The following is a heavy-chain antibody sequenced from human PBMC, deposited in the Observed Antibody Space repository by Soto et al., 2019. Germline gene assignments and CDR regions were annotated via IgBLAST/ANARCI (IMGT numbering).Heavy chain of an antibody. CDR2: IIPIFGTA. J-gene: IGHJ4*02. Sequence: QVQLVQSGAEVKKPGSSVKVSCKASGGTFSSYAISWVRQAPRQGLEWMGGIIPIFGTANYAQKFQGRVTITADESTSTAYMELSSLRSEDTAVYYCARDLPGCSGGSCYHDYWGQGTLVTVSS. V-gene: IGHV1-69*01. D-gene: IGHD2-15*01. CDR1: GGTFSSYA. CDR3: ARDLPGCSGGSCYHDY.